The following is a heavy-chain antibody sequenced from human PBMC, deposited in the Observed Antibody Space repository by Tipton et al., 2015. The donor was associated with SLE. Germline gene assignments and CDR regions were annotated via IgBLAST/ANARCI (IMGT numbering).Heavy chain of an antibody. D-gene: IGHD4-23*01. V-gene: IGHV4-38-2*02. CDR2: IYHSGST. CDR3: ARSVTLRWPLDY. CDR1: GYSISSGYY. Sequence: TLSLTCTVSGYSISSGYYWGWIRQPPGKGLEWIGSIYHSGSTYYNPSLKSRVTMSVDTSKNQFSLKLSSVTAADTAVYYCARSVTLRWPLDYWGQGTLVTVSS. J-gene: IGHJ4*02.